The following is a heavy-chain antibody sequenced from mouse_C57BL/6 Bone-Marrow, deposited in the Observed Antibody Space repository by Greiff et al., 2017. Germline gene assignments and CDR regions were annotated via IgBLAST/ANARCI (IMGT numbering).Heavy chain of an antibody. CDR1: GFTFTDYY. J-gene: IGHJ4*01. V-gene: IGHV7-3*01. CDR2: IRNKANGYTT. CDR3: ASLYGSRGNYAMDY. D-gene: IGHD1-1*01. Sequence: EVQRVESGGGLVQPGGSLSLSCAASGFTFTDYYMSWVRQPPGKALEWLGFIRNKANGYTTEYSASVKGRFTISRDNSQSILYLQMNALRAEDSATYYCASLYGSRGNYAMDYWGQGTSVTVSS.